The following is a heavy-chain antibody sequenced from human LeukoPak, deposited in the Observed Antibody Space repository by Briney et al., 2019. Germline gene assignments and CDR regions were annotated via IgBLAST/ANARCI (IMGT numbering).Heavy chain of an antibody. J-gene: IGHJ5*02. V-gene: IGHV1-18*01. CDR1: GYTFTSYG. D-gene: IGHD3-22*01. CDR2: ISAYNGNT. CDR3: ARDINGYYYDSHGYYPTDL. Sequence: WASVKVSCKASGYTFTSYGISWVRQAPGQGLEWMGWISAYNGNTNYPQRLQGRVTMTTDTSTTTAYMELRSLRSDDTAVYYCARDINGYYYDSHGYYPTDLWGQGTLVTVSS.